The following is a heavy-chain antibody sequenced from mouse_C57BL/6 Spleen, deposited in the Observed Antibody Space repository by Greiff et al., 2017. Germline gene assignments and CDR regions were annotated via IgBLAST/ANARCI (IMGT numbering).Heavy chain of an antibody. Sequence: VQLQQPGAELARPGASVKLSCKASGYTFTSYGLSWVKQRPGQGLEWIGEISPRSGNTYYNEKFKGKATLTADKSSSTAYMELRSLTSEDSAVYFCAIRGDSYNAYWGQGTLVTVSA. D-gene: IGHD1-1*02. CDR1: GYTFTSYG. J-gene: IGHJ3*01. CDR3: AIRGDSYNAY. CDR2: ISPRSGNT. V-gene: IGHV1-81*01.